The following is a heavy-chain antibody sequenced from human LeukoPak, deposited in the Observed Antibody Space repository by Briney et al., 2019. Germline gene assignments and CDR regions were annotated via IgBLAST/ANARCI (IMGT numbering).Heavy chain of an antibody. CDR2: VWSDGSSK. CDR1: GFTFSSYG. J-gene: IGHJ6*02. V-gene: IGHV3-33*01. Sequence: GGSLRLSCAASGFTFSSYGMHWVRQAPGKGLEWVAVVWSDGSSKHYADSVKGRFTISRDNSKNTLYLQMSSLRAEDTALYYCARGQPPSYYDMDVWGQGTTVTVSS. CDR3: ARGQPPSYYDMDV. D-gene: IGHD6-13*01.